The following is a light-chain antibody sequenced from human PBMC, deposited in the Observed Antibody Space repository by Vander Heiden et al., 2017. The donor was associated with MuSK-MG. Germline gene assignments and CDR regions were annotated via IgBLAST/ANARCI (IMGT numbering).Light chain of an antibody. CDR2: EGS. CDR3: CSYAGSSTSYV. V-gene: IGLV2-23*01. CDR1: SSDVGSYNL. J-gene: IGLJ1*01. Sequence: QPALTQPASVSGSPGQSITTSCTGTSSDVGSYNLVSWYQQHPGKAPKLMIYEGSKRPSGVSNRFSGSKSGNTASLTISGLQAEDEADYYCCSYAGSSTSYVFGTGTKVTVL.